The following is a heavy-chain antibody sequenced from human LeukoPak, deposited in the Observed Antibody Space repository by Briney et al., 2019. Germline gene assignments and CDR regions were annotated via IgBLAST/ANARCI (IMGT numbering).Heavy chain of an antibody. CDR2: ISYDGSNK. J-gene: IGHJ4*02. CDR3: AKDDYDSSGPDY. CDR1: GFTFSSYG. D-gene: IGHD3-22*01. V-gene: IGHV3-30*18. Sequence: GGSLRLSCTASGFTFSSYGMHWVRQAPGKGLEWVAVISYDGSNKYYADSVKGRFTISRDNSKNTLFLQMNSLRAEDTAIYYCAKDDYDSSGPDYWGQGTLVTVSS.